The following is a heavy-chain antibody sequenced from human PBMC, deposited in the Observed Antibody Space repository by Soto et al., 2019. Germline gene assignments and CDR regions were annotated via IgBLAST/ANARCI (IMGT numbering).Heavy chain of an antibody. V-gene: IGHV3-15*01. CDR1: GFTFSNAW. J-gene: IGHJ4*02. D-gene: IGHD3-3*01. CDR3: TTDNRLLRFLEWLTTSFDY. CDR2: IKSKTDGGTT. Sequence: GGSLRLSCAASGFTFSNAWMSWVRQAPGKGLEWVGRIKSKTDGGTTDYAAPVKGRFTISRDDSKNTLYLQMNSLKTEDTAVYYCTTDNRLLRFLEWLTTSFDYWGQGTLVTVSS.